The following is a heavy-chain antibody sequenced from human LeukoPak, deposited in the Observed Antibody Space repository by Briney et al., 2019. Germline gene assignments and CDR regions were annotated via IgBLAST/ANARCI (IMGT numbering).Heavy chain of an antibody. CDR3: ARGLPSYGDYVDYYFYLDV. Sequence: PSETLPLTCTVSGGSINTYYWNWIRQSAEKGLEWIGRIYTSGSTDYNPSLKSRVLMSVDTSKNQFSLKLNSVTAADTAVYYCARGLPSYGDYVDYYFYLDVWGKGTTVTVSS. CDR2: IYTSGST. CDR1: GGSINTYY. J-gene: IGHJ6*03. D-gene: IGHD4-17*01. V-gene: IGHV4-4*07.